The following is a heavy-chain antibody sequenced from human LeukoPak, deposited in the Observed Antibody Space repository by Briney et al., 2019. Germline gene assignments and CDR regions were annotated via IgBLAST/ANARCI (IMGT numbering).Heavy chain of an antibody. CDR3: ANSPGQWLEFDY. CDR2: FRPNSGGT. CDR1: GYTFTDYY. V-gene: IGHV1-2*02. J-gene: IGHJ4*02. D-gene: IGHD6-19*01. Sequence: ASVKVSCKTSGYTFTDYYIHWVRQAPGQGLEWMEWFRPNSGGTHYAPKFQDRVTMTRDTSISTAYMELGRLTSDDTAVYYCANSPGQWLEFDYWGQGTLVTVSS.